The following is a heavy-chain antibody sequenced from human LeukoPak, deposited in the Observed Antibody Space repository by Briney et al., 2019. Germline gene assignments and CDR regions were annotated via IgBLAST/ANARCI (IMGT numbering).Heavy chain of an antibody. V-gene: IGHV3-30*02. CDR3: AKDWDSNFDY. CDR1: GFTFSSYG. CDR2: IRYDGSNK. D-gene: IGHD4-11*01. J-gene: IGHJ4*02. Sequence: GGSLRLSCAASGFTFSSYGMHWVRQAPGKGLEWVAFIRYDGSNKYFADSVKGRFTISRDNSKNTLYLQMNSLRAEDTAVYYCAKDWDSNFDYWGQGTLVTVSS.